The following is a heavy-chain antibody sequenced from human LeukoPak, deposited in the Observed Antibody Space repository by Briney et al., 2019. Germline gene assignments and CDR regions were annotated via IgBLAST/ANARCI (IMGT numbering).Heavy chain of an antibody. J-gene: IGHJ6*02. Sequence: ASVKVSCKASGYTFTSYAMHWVRQAPGQRLEWMGWINAGNGNTKYSQKFQGRVTITRDTSASTAYMELSSLRSEDTAVYYCALIVGATPVNCYYGMDVWGQGTTVTVSS. CDR2: INAGNGNT. V-gene: IGHV1-3*01. CDR3: ALIVGATPVNCYYGMDV. CDR1: GYTFTSYA. D-gene: IGHD1-26*01.